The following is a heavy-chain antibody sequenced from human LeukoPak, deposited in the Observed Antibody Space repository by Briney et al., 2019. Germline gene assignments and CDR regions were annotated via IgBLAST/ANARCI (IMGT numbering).Heavy chain of an antibody. J-gene: IGHJ4*02. D-gene: IGHD2-15*01. CDR1: GFTFNTYG. V-gene: IGHV3-30*03. CDR3: AREAGSCSGGSCYAFDY. Sequence: GGSLRLSCAASGFTFNTYGMHWVRQAPGKGLEWVAVMSHDGTNTFYGDSVKGRFTVSRDNSKNTLYLQMNSLRAEDTAVYYCAREAGSCSGGSCYAFDYWGQGTLVAVSS. CDR2: MSHDGTNT.